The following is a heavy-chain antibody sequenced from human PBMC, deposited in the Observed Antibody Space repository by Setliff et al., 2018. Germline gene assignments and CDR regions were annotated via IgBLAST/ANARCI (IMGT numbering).Heavy chain of an antibody. CDR2: INPNSGDT. D-gene: IGHD1-26*01. CDR3: AREIGGADGFDF. J-gene: IGHJ3*01. V-gene: IGHV1-2*02. Sequence: GASVKVSCKASAYTFIDYYLHWVRQAPGHGLGWMGWINPNSGDTYYVQKFQDRVTMTRDTSIRTAYMELRRLRSGDTALYYCAREIGGADGFDFWGQGTMVTASS. CDR1: AYTFIDYY.